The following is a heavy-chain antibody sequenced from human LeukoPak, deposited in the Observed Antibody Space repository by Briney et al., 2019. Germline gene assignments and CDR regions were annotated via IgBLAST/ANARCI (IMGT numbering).Heavy chain of an antibody. Sequence: SETLSLTCTVSGDSISGSNYHWGWIRQPPGKGLEWLGTVHHTGRAFYNPSLRGRTTVSVDTSKNQFSLKLSSVTAADTAVYYCARDREEYSGYDYDNWLDPWGQGTLVTVSS. CDR3: ARDREEYSGYDYDNWLDP. CDR1: GDSISGSNYH. J-gene: IGHJ5*02. V-gene: IGHV4-39*07. D-gene: IGHD5-12*01. CDR2: VHHTGRA.